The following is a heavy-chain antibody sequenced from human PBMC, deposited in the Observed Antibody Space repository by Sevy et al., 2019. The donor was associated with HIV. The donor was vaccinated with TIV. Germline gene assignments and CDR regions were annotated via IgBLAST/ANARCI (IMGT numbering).Heavy chain of an antibody. J-gene: IGHJ4*02. V-gene: IGHV2-5*01. CDR2: IYWNGDK. Sequence: SGPTLVNPTQTLTLTCSFFGFSLNSSGEGVGWIRQSPGKGLEWLALIYWNGDKRYSPSLKSRLTITRDTSKKQVVRTMPHMDPVDTATYFCVHSMDNYHSADHFYGYFDYWGQGTLVTVSS. D-gene: IGHD3-10*01. CDR3: VHSMDNYHSADHFYGYFDY. CDR1: GFSLNSSGEG.